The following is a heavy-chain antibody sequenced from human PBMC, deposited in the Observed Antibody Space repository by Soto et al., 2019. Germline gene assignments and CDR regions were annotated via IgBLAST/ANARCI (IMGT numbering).Heavy chain of an antibody. CDR3: ARAFGGSSYYYYGMDV. V-gene: IGHV1-69*13. D-gene: IGHD2-15*01. J-gene: IGHJ6*02. CDR1: GGTFSSYA. CDR2: IIPIFGTA. Sequence: ASVKVSRKASGGTFSSYAISWVRQAPGQGLEWMGGIIPIFGTANYAQKFQGRVTITADESTSTAYMELSSLRSEDTAVYYCARAFGGSSYYYYGMDVWGQGTTVTVSS.